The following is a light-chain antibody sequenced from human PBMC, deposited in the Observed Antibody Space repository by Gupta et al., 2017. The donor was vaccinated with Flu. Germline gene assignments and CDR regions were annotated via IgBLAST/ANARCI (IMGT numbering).Light chain of an antibody. V-gene: IGLV6-57*01. Sequence: NFMLTQPHSVSESPGKTVTISCTRSSGSIDTNYVQWYQQRPDSSPTTVIYEDNLRPSGVPDLFSGSIDTSSNSASLTITGLKTEDEADYFCQSYDSFNRYVVFGGGTKLTVL. CDR3: QSYDSFNRYVV. J-gene: IGLJ2*01. CDR2: EDN. CDR1: SGSIDTNY.